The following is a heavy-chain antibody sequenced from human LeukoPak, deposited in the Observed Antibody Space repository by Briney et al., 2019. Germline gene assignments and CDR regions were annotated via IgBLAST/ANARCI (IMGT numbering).Heavy chain of an antibody. D-gene: IGHD5-18*01. J-gene: IGHJ4*02. CDR1: GFTFSSYW. V-gene: IGHV3-74*01. CDR3: AREGDSYGYYFDY. Sequence: GGSLRLSCAASGFTFSSYWMHWVRQAPGKGLVWVPRINTDGSSTSYADSVKGRFTISRDNAKNTLYLQMNSLRAEDTAVYYCAREGDSYGYYFDYWGQGTLVTVSS. CDR2: INTDGSST.